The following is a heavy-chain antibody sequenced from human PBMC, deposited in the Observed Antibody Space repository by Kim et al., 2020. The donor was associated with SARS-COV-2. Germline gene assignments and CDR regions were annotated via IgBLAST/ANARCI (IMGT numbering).Heavy chain of an antibody. CDR2: ISSSSNLI. Sequence: GGSLRLSCAASGFTFSKFNMNWVRQTPGKGLEWVSYISSSSNLIYHADSVKGRFTISRDNAKNSLYLQMNSLRTEDTAVYYCARDEWVDGSGWYGYWGQGTLVTVSS. D-gene: IGHD6-19*01. J-gene: IGHJ4*02. CDR1: GFTFSKFN. CDR3: ARDEWVDGSGWYGY. V-gene: IGHV3-21*05.